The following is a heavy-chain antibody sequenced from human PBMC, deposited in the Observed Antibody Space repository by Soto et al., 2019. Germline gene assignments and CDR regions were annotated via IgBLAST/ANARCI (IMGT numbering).Heavy chain of an antibody. D-gene: IGHD1-26*01. Sequence: EVQLVESGGGLVKPGGSLRLSCAASGFTFSTYSMNGVRQAPWTGLEWVSSISSSSNYMSYADSVKGRFPISRDNAKNSLYLKMNSLRAEDTAVYYCARADAGGATGYWGQGTLVTVSS. CDR3: ARADAGGATGY. CDR1: GFTFSTYS. V-gene: IGHV3-21*02. J-gene: IGHJ4*02. CDR2: ISSSSNYM.